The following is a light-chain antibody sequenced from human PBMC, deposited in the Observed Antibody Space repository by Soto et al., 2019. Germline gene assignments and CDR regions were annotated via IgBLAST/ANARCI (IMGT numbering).Light chain of an antibody. CDR3: QQRSSWPVT. J-gene: IGKJ1*01. Sequence: EIVLTQSPATLSLSPGERATLSCRASQSVSTYLAWYQQKPGQAPRLLIYDASSRATGIPARFSGSGSGTEFTLTISSLEPADFAVYYCQQRSSWPVTFGQGTRVEIK. V-gene: IGKV3-11*01. CDR1: QSVSTY. CDR2: DAS.